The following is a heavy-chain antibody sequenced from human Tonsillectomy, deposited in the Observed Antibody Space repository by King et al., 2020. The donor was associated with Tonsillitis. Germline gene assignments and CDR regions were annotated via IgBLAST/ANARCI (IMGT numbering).Heavy chain of an antibody. CDR1: GGSISSYY. V-gene: IGHV4-59*01. CDR2: IYYTGST. Sequence: VQLQESGPGLMKPSETLSLTCTVSGGSISSYYWSWIRQPPGKGLEWIGYIYYTGSTNYNPSLKSRVTISVDTSKKQFSLKLSSLTAADTAVYYCAHSSSWPLQFDYCGQGTLVTVSS. CDR3: AHSSSWPLQFDY. D-gene: IGHD6-13*01. J-gene: IGHJ4*02.